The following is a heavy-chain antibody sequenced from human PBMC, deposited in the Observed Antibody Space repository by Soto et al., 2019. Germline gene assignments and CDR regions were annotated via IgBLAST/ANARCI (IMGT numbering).Heavy chain of an antibody. Sequence: SETLSLTCTVSGGSISGYYWSWIRQPAGKGLEWIGRMYNSERTNYNPSLKSRVTMSMDTSKNQFSLKLTSVTAADTAVYFCAREPLAHSYFDLWGQGTLVTVSS. CDR3: AREPLAHSYFDL. V-gene: IGHV4-4*07. J-gene: IGHJ4*02. CDR2: MYNSERT. CDR1: GGSISGYY.